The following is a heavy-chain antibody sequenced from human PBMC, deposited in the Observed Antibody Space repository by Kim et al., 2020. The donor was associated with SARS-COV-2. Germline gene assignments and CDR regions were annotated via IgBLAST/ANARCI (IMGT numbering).Heavy chain of an antibody. CDR1: GGSFSGYY. J-gene: IGHJ6*03. CDR2: INHSGST. CDR3: ARGHLQSPYYYYMDV. V-gene: IGHV4-34*01. Sequence: SETLSLTCAVYGGSFSGYYWSWIRQPPGKGLEWIGEINHSGSTNYNPSLKSRVTISVDTSKNQFSLKLSSVTAADTAVYYCARGHLQSPYYYYMDVWGKGTTVTVSS. D-gene: IGHD4-4*01.